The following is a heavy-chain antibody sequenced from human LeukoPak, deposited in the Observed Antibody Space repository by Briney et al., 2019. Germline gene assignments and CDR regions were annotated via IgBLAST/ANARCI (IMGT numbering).Heavy chain of an antibody. CDR3: AREKSIRATPFDY. CDR1: GYTFTIYG. D-gene: IGHD3-10*01. CDR2: ISAYNGNT. V-gene: IGHV1-18*01. J-gene: IGHJ4*02. Sequence: GASVTVSFTASGYTFTIYGISWVRQAPGQGLEWMGWISAYNGNTNYAQKLQGRVTMTTDTSTSTAYMELRSLRSDDTAVYYCAREKSIRATPFDYWGQGTLVTVSS.